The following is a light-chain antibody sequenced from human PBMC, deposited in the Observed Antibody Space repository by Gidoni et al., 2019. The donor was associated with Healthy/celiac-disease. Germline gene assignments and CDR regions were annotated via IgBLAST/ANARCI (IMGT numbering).Light chain of an antibody. CDR2: KAS. Sequence: DIQMTQSPSTLSASVGDRVTITCRASQSISSWLAWYQQKPGKAPKLLIYKASSLESGVPSGFSGSGSGTEFTLTISSLQPDDFATYYCQQYNSYSQYSVGQGTKLEIK. CDR3: QQYNSYSQYS. CDR1: QSISSW. V-gene: IGKV1-5*03. J-gene: IGKJ2*03.